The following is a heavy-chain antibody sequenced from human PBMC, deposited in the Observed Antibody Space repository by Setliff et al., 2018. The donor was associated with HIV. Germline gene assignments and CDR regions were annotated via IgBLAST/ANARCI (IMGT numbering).Heavy chain of an antibody. V-gene: IGHV4-39*01. D-gene: IGHD7-27*01. J-gene: IGHJ6*03. CDR2: IYYSGST. CDR3: ARLSGDRGLYYYYYYMDV. Sequence: SETLSLTCTVSGGSINSYYWGWIRQPPGKGLEWIGSIYYSGSTYYNPSLKSRATISVDTSKNQFSLKLSSVTAADTAVYYYARLSGDRGLYYYYYYMDVWGKGTTVTVSS. CDR1: GGSINSYY.